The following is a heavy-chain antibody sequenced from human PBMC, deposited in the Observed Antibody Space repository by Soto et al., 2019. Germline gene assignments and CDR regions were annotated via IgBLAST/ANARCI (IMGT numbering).Heavy chain of an antibody. V-gene: IGHV1-18*01. J-gene: IGHJ6*03. CDR2: ISAYNGNT. Sequence: ASVKVSCKASGYTFTSYGISWVRQAPGQGLEWMGWISAYNGNTNYAQKLQGRVTMTTDTSTSTAYMELRSLRSDDTAVYYCARDMIFGVVPPRKDYYYYYTDVCGKGSTVTVSS. D-gene: IGHD3-3*01. CDR1: GYTFTSYG. CDR3: ARDMIFGVVPPRKDYYYYYTDV.